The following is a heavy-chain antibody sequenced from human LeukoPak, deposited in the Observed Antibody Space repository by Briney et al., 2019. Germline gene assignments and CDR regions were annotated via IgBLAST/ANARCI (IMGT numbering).Heavy chain of an antibody. CDR1: VGTFSGYY. CDR2: INRSGST. J-gene: IGHJ6*02. CDR3: ARGSIVPRTQTAMTTVARGGPRTPVGMDV. V-gene: IGHV4-34*01. D-gene: IGHD4-23*01. Sequence: SETVSLTCAVYVGTFSGYYCSWIRQPPWKGLEWIGEINRSGSTNYNPSLKSRVTISVDTSKNQFSLKLSSVTAADTAVYYCARGSIVPRTQTAMTTVARGGPRTPVGMDVWGQGTTVTVSS.